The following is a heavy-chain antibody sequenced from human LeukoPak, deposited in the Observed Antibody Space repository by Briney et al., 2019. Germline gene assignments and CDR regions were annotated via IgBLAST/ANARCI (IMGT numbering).Heavy chain of an antibody. Sequence: SETLSITCTVSGGSISSSSYYWGWIRQPPGKGLEWIGSIYYSGSSYYNPSLKSRVTISVDTSKNQFSLKLSSVTAADTAVYYCAVRAAAAPFGYWGQGTLVTVSS. CDR3: AVRAAAAPFGY. CDR1: GGSISSSSYY. CDR2: IYYSGSS. V-gene: IGHV4-39*01. J-gene: IGHJ4*02. D-gene: IGHD6-13*01.